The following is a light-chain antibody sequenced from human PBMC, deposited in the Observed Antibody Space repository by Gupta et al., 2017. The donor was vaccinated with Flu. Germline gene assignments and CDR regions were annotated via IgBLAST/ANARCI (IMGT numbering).Light chain of an antibody. CDR1: SSDVGRSDS. Sequence: QSALTQPASVSGPPGQSITISCTGTSSDVGRSDSVSWYQQHPGKAPKLLIYDVSSRPSGVSSRFSGSKSGNTASLTISGLQAEDETDYYCSSYTSISTFYVFGSGTKVTVL. V-gene: IGLV2-14*03. CDR3: SSYTSISTFYV. J-gene: IGLJ1*01. CDR2: DVS.